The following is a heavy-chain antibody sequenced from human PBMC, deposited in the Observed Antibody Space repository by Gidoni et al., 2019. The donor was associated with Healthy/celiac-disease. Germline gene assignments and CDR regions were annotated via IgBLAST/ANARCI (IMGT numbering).Heavy chain of an antibody. CDR2: ISWNSGSI. CDR3: AKDSCSSTSCSGGYNWFDP. CDR1: GCNLDDYA. Sequence: EVQLVASGGGLVQPGRSLRLYCAASGCNLDDYAMHWVRQAPGKGLEWVSGISWNSGSIGYADSVKGRFTISRDNAKNSLYLQMNSLRAEDTALYYCAKDSCSSTSCSGGYNWFDPWGQGTLVTVSS. V-gene: IGHV3-9*01. J-gene: IGHJ5*02. D-gene: IGHD2-2*01.